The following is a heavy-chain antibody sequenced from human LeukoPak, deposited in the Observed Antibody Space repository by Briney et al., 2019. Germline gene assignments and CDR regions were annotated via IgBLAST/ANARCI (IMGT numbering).Heavy chain of an antibody. CDR3: ARVLLERPGIDSFDM. J-gene: IGHJ3*02. CDR2: INSGSSTI. D-gene: IGHD1-1*01. Sequence: PGGSLRLSCGASEFSLRSYSMDWVRQAPGKGLEWVSHINSGSSTIYYADSVKGRFTISRDNAGNSLYLHMNSLRAEDTAVYYHARVLLERPGIDSFDMWGQGTMVTVSS. V-gene: IGHV3-48*01. CDR1: EFSLRSYS.